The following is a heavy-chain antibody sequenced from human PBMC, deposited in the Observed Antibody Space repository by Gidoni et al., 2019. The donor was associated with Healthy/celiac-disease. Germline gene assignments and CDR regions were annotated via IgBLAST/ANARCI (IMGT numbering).Heavy chain of an antibody. CDR1: GGSISSGDYY. Sequence: QFQLHESGPGLVKPSQTLSLTFPVSGGSISSGDYYWSWIRQPPGKGLEWIGYIYYSGSNYYNPSLKSRVTISVDTSKNQFSLKLSSVTAADTAVYYCARGSGDYGVDYWGQGTLVTVSS. CDR3: ARGSGDYGVDY. J-gene: IGHJ4*02. CDR2: IYYSGSN. D-gene: IGHD2-21*02. V-gene: IGHV4-30-4*01.